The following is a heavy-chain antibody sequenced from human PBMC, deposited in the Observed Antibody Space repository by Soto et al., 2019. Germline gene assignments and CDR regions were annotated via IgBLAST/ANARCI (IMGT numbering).Heavy chain of an antibody. CDR2: IGTAGDT. D-gene: IGHD2-2*01. V-gene: IGHV3-13*01. J-gene: IGHJ5*02. CDR1: GFTFSSYD. CDR3: ARDHAETSINWFDP. Sequence: VGSLRLSCAASGFTFSSYDMHWVRQATGKGLEWVSAIGTAGDTYYPGSVKGRFTISRENAKNSLYLQMNSLRAEDTAVYYCARDHAETSINWFDPWGQGTLVTVSS.